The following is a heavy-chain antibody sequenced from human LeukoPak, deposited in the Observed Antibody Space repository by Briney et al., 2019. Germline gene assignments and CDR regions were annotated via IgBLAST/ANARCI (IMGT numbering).Heavy chain of an antibody. V-gene: IGHV4-59*01. Sequence: SETLSLTCTVSGGSISRNYWSWIRKPPGKGLQWIGYIYYTGSINYNPSLKSRVTISVDTSKNQFSLRPSSVTAADTAVYYCARESGSLDAFDIWGQGTMVTVSS. CDR2: IYYTGSI. CDR1: GGSISRNY. J-gene: IGHJ3*02. D-gene: IGHD3-10*01. CDR3: ARESGSLDAFDI.